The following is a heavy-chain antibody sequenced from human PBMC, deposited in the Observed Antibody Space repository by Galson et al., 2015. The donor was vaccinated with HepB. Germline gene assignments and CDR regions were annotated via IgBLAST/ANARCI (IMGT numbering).Heavy chain of an antibody. CDR2: IWYDGSNK. V-gene: IGHV3-33*01. CDR3: ARVWGYGDSEGADY. J-gene: IGHJ4*02. CDR1: GFTFSSYG. D-gene: IGHD4-17*01. Sequence: SLRLSCAASGFTFSSYGMHWVRQAPGKGLEWVAVIWYDGSNKYYADSVKGRFTISRDDSKNTLYLQMNSLRAEDTAVYYCARVWGYGDSEGADYWGQGTLVTVSS.